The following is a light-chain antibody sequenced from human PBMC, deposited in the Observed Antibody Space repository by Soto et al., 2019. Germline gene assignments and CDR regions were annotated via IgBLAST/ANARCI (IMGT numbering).Light chain of an antibody. Sequence: ESVLTQSPGTLSLSPGEGATLSCRASQSVSSSYLAWYQQNRGQAPRLLIYGASTRATGTPDRFSGSGSGTDFTLTITRLEPEDFAVYYCQQYGSSRWTFGQGTKVDIK. J-gene: IGKJ1*01. CDR1: QSVSSSY. CDR3: QQYGSSRWT. CDR2: GAS. V-gene: IGKV3-20*01.